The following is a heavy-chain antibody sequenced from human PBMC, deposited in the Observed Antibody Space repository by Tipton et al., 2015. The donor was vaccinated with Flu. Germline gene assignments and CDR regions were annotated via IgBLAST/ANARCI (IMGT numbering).Heavy chain of an antibody. CDR1: GFTFSSYG. CDR2: INQDGSEK. Sequence: SLRLSCAASGFTFSSYGMHWVRQAPGKGLEWVANINQDGSEKYYVDSVKGRFTISRDNAKNSLYLQMNSLRAEDTAFYYCTRSLDYWGQGTLVTVSS. V-gene: IGHV3-7*01. CDR3: TRSLDY. J-gene: IGHJ4*02.